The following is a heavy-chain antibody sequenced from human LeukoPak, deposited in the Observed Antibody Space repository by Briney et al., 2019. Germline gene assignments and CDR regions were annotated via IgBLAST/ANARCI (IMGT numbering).Heavy chain of an antibody. V-gene: IGHV3-30*18. CDR3: AKDLGSGLIASSWPIDY. Sequence: GRSLRLSCAASGFTFSSYGLHWVRQAPGKGLEWVALISYDGSNKYYADSVKGRFTISRDNSKNTLYLQMNSLRAEDTALYYCAKDLGSGLIASSWPIDYWGQGTLVTVSS. CDR2: ISYDGSNK. D-gene: IGHD6-13*01. CDR1: GFTFSSYG. J-gene: IGHJ4*02.